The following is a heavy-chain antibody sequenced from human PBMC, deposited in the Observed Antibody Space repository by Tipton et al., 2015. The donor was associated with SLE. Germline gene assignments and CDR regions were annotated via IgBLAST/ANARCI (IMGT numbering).Heavy chain of an antibody. D-gene: IGHD6-13*01. CDR3: AKGRAAAGADAFDI. CDR1: GFTFDDYA. V-gene: IGHV3-9*01. CDR2: ISWNSGSI. Sequence: SLRLSCAASGFTFDDYAMHWVRQAPGKGLEWVSGISWNSGSISYADSVKGRFTISRDNAKNSLYLQMNSLRAEDTALYYCAKGRAAAGADAFDIWGQGTMVTVSS. J-gene: IGHJ3*02.